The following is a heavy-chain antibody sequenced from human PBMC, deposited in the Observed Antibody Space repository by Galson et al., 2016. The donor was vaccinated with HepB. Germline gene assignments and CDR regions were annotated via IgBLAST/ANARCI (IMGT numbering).Heavy chain of an antibody. D-gene: IGHD7-27*01. CDR3: ARVGPLGSYDY. CDR2: ISPYNGDT. Sequence: SVKVSCKASGYTFTNYYMHWVRQAPRQGLEWMGWISPYNGDTNFAQKFQGRVTMTTDTSTSTVYMELRSLRYDNTAVYFCARVGPLGSYDYWGQGTLVAVSS. J-gene: IGHJ4*02. CDR1: GYTFTNYY. V-gene: IGHV1-18*04.